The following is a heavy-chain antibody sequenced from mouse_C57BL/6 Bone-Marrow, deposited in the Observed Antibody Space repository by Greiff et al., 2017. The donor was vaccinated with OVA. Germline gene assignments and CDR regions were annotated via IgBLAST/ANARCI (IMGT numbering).Heavy chain of an antibody. CDR2: ISGGGSYN. Sequence: EVNVVESGGGLVKPGGSLKLSCAASGFTFSSYAMSWVRQTPDKRLEWVATISGGGSYNYYPDHVKGRFTIFRDNAKKNLFLHMSHLKSTDTAMYCWARDNYEAYWGQGTLVTVSA. V-gene: IGHV5-4*01. CDR1: GFTFSSYA. J-gene: IGHJ3*01. CDR3: ARDNYEAY. D-gene: IGHD2-1*01.